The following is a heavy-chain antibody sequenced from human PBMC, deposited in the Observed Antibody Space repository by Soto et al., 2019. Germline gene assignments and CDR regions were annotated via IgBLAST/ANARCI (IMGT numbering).Heavy chain of an antibody. CDR1: GFRFSDYY. CDR3: ARGNALYDY. J-gene: IGHJ4*02. CDR2: IXXXXXTX. D-gene: IGHD2-2*01. Sequence: GGSLRLSCAASGFRFSDYYMSWIRQAPGKGLXXVXXIXXXXXTXXXADSVKGRFTISRDNAKNSLYLQMNSLRAEDTAVYYCARGNALYDYWGQGILVTVSS. V-gene: IGHV3-11*01.